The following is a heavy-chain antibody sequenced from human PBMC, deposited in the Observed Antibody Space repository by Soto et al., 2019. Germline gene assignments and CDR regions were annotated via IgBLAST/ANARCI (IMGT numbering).Heavy chain of an antibody. CDR2: IYPGDSDT. V-gene: IGHV5-51*01. CDR1: GYSFTSYW. J-gene: IGHJ3*02. D-gene: IGHD3-10*01. Sequence: GESLKISCKGSGYSFTSYWIGWVRQMPGKGLEWMGIIYPGDSDTRYSPSFQGQVTISADKSISTAYLQWSSLKASDTAMYYCARRGTYYYGSGSPSHDAFDIWGQGTMVTVPS. CDR3: ARRGTYYYGSGSPSHDAFDI.